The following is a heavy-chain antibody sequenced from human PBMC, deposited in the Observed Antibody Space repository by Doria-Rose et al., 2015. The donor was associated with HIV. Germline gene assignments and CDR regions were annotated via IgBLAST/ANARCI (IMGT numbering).Heavy chain of an antibody. D-gene: IGHD6-13*01. CDR3: ARIKSSRWYHKYYFDF. J-gene: IGHJ4*02. V-gene: IGHV2-26*01. CDR2: IFSDDER. CDR1: GVSLSSPGMG. Sequence: VTLKGSGPVLVKPTETLTLTCTVSGVSLSSPGMGVSWIRQPPGKALEWLANIFSDDERSYKTSLKSRLTISRGTSKSQVVLTMTDMDPVDTATYYCARIKSSRWYHKYYFDFWGQGTLVIVPA.